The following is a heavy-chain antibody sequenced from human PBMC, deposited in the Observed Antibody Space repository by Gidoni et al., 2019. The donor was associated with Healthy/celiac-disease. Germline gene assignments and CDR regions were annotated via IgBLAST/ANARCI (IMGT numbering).Heavy chain of an antibody. V-gene: IGHV4-4*07. CDR3: ARDRPFWSGYVYYFDY. D-gene: IGHD3-3*01. Sequence: NWSTNYNPSLKSRVTMSVDTSKNQFSLKLSSVTAADTAVYYYARDRPFWSGYVYYFDYWGQGTLVTVSS. CDR2: NWST. J-gene: IGHJ4*02.